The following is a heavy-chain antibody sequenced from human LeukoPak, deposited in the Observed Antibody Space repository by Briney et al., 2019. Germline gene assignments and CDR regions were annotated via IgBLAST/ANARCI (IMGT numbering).Heavy chain of an antibody. CDR2: IYYSGST. V-gene: IGHV4-30-4*08. Sequence: SQTLSLTCTVSGGSISSGDYYWSWIRQPPGKGLEWIGYIYYSGSTYYNPSLKSRVTISVDTSKNQFSLKLSSVTAADTAVYYCARVGSPTNYYDSSGYYQYFDYWGQGTLLTVSS. J-gene: IGHJ4*02. D-gene: IGHD3-22*01. CDR1: GGSISSGDYY. CDR3: ARVGSPTNYYDSSGYYQYFDY.